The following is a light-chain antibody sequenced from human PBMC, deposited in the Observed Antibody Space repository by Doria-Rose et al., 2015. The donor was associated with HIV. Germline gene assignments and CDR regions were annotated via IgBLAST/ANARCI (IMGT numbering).Light chain of an antibody. CDR1: QSFSSTY. J-gene: IGKJ1*01. Sequence: TQSPGTLSLSPRERATLSCRASQSFSSTYLAWYQQKPGQAPSLLIYDGSTRATGIPDRFSASGSGTDFTLTINRLEPEDFALYYCHQYGTSWTFGQGTKVGI. V-gene: IGKV3-20*01. CDR2: DGS. CDR3: HQYGTSWT.